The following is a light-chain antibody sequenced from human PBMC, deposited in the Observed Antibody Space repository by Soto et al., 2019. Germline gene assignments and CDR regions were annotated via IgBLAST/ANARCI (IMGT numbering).Light chain of an antibody. CDR3: SSYTNTLTLIV. CDR1: SSDMDNFKH. J-gene: IGLJ1*01. CDR2: EVT. Sequence: QSALTQPASVSGSPGQSITISCTGTSSDMDNFKHVSWHQQHPGKAPTLIISEVTHRPSGVSSRFSGSKSDNTASLAISGLQAEDEADYYCSSYTNTLTLIVFGTGTKLTVL. V-gene: IGLV2-14*01.